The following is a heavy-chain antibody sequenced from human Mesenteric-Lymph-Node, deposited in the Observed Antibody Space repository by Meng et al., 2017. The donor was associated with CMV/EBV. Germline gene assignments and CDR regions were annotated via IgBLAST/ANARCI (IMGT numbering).Heavy chain of an antibody. J-gene: IGHJ5*02. CDR2: IYSGGST. D-gene: IGHD3-3*01. CDR1: GFTFSSYW. Sequence: GESLKISCAGSGFTFSSYWMHWVRQAPGKGLEWVSVIYSGGSTYYADSVKGRFTISRDNSKNTLYLQMNSLRAEDTAVYYCARGPYDFWSGYSPGRFDPWGQGTLVTVSS. V-gene: IGHV3-53*01. CDR3: ARGPYDFWSGYSPGRFDP.